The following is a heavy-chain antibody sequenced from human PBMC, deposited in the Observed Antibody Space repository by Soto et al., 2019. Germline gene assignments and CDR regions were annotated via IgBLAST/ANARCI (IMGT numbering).Heavy chain of an antibody. J-gene: IGHJ5*02. CDR2: ISAYNGNT. CDR1: GYTFTSYG. D-gene: IGHD4-17*01. V-gene: IGHV1-18*01. CDR3: ARDPSTTVTTSTWFDP. Sequence: ASVKVSCKASGYTFTSYGISWVLQAPGQGLEWMGWISAYNGNTNYAQKLQGRVTMTTDTSTSTAYMELRSLRSDDTAVYYCARDPSTTVTTSTWFDPWGQGTLVTVSS.